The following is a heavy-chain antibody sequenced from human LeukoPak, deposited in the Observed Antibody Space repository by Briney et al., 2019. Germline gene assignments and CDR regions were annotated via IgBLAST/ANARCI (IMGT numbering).Heavy chain of an antibody. CDR3: ARVKRKYQLLKPLHETPSHYFDY. J-gene: IGHJ4*02. CDR2: IYYSGST. D-gene: IGHD2-2*01. V-gene: IGHV4-39*07. Sequence: SETLSLTCIVSGGSITSNTYFWDWIRQTPGKGLEWIGSIYYSGSTYYNPSLESRVTISLDTSKNQFSLKLSSVTAADTAMYYCARVKRKYQLLKPLHETPSHYFDYWGQGTLVTVSS. CDR1: GGSITSNTYF.